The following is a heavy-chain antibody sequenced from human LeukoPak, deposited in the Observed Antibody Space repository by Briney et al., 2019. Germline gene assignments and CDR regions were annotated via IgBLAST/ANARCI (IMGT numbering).Heavy chain of an antibody. CDR1: GVTFSDYY. CDR3: ARVYVVVPAAIPHYAFDI. D-gene: IGHD2-2*02. Sequence: SETLSLTCAVYGVTFSDYYWSWIRQPPGKGLEWIGDINHSGSTNYNPSLKSRVTISVDTSKNQFSLKLSSVTAADTAVYYCARVYVVVPAAIPHYAFDIWGQGTMVTVSS. CDR2: INHSGST. V-gene: IGHV4-34*09. J-gene: IGHJ3*02.